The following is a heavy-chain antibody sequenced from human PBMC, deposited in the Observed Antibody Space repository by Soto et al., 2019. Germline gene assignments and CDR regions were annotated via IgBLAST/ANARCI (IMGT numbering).Heavy chain of an antibody. V-gene: IGHV4-39*01. CDR2: IYYSGST. D-gene: IGHD3-10*02. CDR1: GGSISSSSYY. J-gene: IGHJ6*02. CDR3: ARVGMFYGMDV. Sequence: LETLSLTCTVSGGSISSSSYYWGWIRQPPGKGLEWIGSIYYSGSTYYNPSLKSRVTISVDTSKNQFSLKLSSVTAADTAVYYCARVGMFYGMDVWGQGTTVTVSS.